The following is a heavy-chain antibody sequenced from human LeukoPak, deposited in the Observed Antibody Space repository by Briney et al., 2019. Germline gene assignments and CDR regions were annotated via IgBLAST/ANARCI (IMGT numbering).Heavy chain of an antibody. CDR1: GGSIRSNNYY. J-gene: IGHJ3*02. CDR2: IDYSGSP. D-gene: IGHD2-15*01. V-gene: IGHV4-39*01. CDR3: ARLPWGVVVLPSTGAFDI. Sequence: SETLSLTCTVSGGSIRSNNYYWNWIRQPPGQGLEWLGSIDYSGSPYYNPSLKSRVPISEDTSKNQFSLKLSPAPAADTAVYYCARLPWGVVVLPSTGAFDIWRQGTMVTVSS.